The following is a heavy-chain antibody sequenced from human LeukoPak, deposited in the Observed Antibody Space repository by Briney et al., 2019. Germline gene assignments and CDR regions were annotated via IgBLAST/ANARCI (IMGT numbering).Heavy chain of an antibody. CDR1: GGSISSSSYY. CDR3: ARHRITIFAVPKCFDP. D-gene: IGHD3-3*01. CDR2: IYYSGST. Sequence: PSETLSLTCTVSGGSISSSSYYWGWIRQPPGKGLEWIGSIYYSGSTYHNPSLKSRVTISVDTSKNQLSLKLSSVTAANTAVYYCARHRITIFAVPKCFDPWGQGTLVTVSS. J-gene: IGHJ5*02. V-gene: IGHV4-39*01.